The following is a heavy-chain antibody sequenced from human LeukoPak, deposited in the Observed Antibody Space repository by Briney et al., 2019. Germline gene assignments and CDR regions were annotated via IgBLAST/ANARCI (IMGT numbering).Heavy chain of an antibody. Sequence: SETLSLTCTVSGGSISSSSYYWAWIRQPPGEGLEWIGNIYYSGSTNYNPSLKSRVTISVDTSKNQFSLKLSSVTAADTAVYYCASLELGYYDSSGYWVWGQGTLVTVSS. D-gene: IGHD3-22*01. V-gene: IGHV4-39*07. CDR1: GGSISSSSYY. CDR2: IYYSGST. CDR3: ASLELGYYDSSGYWV. J-gene: IGHJ4*02.